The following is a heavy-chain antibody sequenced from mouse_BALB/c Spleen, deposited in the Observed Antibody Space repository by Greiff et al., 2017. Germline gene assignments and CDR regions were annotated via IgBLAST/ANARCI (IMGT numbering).Heavy chain of an antibody. J-gene: IGHJ2*01. CDR3: AIVWDYDHDLDY. Sequence: ESGPGLVKPSQSLSLTCSVTGYSITSGYSWNWIRQFPGNKLEWRGYISYDGSNKYNPSRKNRISITRVTSKNQLFLKLNSVTTEDTATYYCAIVWDYDHDLDYWGHGTTLTFSS. CDR1: GYSITSGYS. CDR2: ISYDGSN. V-gene: IGHV3-6*02. D-gene: IGHD2-4*01.